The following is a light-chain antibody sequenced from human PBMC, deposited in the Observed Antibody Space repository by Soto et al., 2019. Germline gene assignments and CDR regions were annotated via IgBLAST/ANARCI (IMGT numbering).Light chain of an antibody. CDR1: ASDVGVYNY. J-gene: IGLJ1*01. CDR3: SSYAGSSTLYV. Sequence: QSALTQPPSASGSLGQSVTISCTGTASDVGVYNYVSWYQQHPGKAPKLMIYEVTKRPSGVPDRFSGSKSGNTASLTVSGLHAEDEADYYCSSYAGSSTLYVFGTGTKVTVL. V-gene: IGLV2-8*01. CDR2: EVT.